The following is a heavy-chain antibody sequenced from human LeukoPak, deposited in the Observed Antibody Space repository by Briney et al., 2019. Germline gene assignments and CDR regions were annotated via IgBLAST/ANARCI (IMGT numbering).Heavy chain of an antibody. CDR1: GDSISRSTYY. CDR3: AKDNGGINDY. CDR2: VYYGRSP. J-gene: IGHJ4*02. V-gene: IGHV4-39*02. Sequence: PSETLSLTCTVSGDSISRSTYYWAWIRQPPGKGLEWIGSVYYGRSPYFNPSLESRATISVDTSKNHFSLKMSSVTAADTAVYYCAKDNGGINDYWGQGTLVTVSS. D-gene: IGHD4-23*01.